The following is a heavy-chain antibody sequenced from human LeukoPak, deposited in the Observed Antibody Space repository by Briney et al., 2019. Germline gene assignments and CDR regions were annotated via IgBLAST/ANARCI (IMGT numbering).Heavy chain of an antibody. D-gene: IGHD2-21*02. V-gene: IGHV3-48*03. CDR1: GFTFSSYE. CDR2: ISSSGSTI. J-gene: IGHJ5*02. Sequence: GGSLRLSCAASGFTFSSYEMNWVRQAPGKGLEWVSYISSSGSTIYYADSVKGRFTISRDNAKSSLYLQMNSLRAEDTAVYYCARVFSKVTRGPWGQGTLVTVSS. CDR3: ARVFSKVTRGP.